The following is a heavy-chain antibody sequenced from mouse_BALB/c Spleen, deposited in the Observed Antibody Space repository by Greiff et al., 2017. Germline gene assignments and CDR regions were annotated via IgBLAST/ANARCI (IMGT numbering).Heavy chain of an antibody. Sequence: VQLKESGAELVKPGASVKLSCTASGFNIKDTYMHWVKQRPEQGLEWIGRIDPANGNTKYDPKFQGKATITADTSSNTAYLQLSSLTSEDTAVYYCARGRYGFAYWGQGTLVTVSA. CDR2: IDPANGNT. D-gene: IGHD2-14*01. V-gene: IGHV14-3*02. CDR3: ARGRYGFAY. J-gene: IGHJ3*01. CDR1: GFNIKDTY.